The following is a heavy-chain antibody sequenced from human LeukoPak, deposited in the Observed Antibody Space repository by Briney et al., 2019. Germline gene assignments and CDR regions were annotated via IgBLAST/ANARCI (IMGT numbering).Heavy chain of an antibody. Sequence: SETLSLTCAVSGGSFSGYYWTWIRQPPGKGLEWIGEINHSGSANYNPSLMSRVTISLDTSKNHFSLNLSSVTAADTAVYYCARQLPLAGIAVAAPFDYWGQGTLVTVSS. J-gene: IGHJ4*02. CDR2: INHSGSA. CDR1: GGSFSGYY. D-gene: IGHD6-19*01. V-gene: IGHV4-34*01. CDR3: ARQLPLAGIAVAAPFDY.